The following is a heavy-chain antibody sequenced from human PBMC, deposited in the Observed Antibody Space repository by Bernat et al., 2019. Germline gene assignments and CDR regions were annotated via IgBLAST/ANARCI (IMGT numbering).Heavy chain of an antibody. J-gene: IGHJ4*02. D-gene: IGHD6-13*01. CDR2: IYPGDSDT. Sequence: EVQLVQSGAEVKKPGESLKISCKGSGYSFTSYWIGWVRQMPGKGLEWMGIIYPGDSDTRYSPSFQGQVTISADKSIRTGYLKWSSLKASEAAMYYCARHIGYSSSWAFDYWGQGTLVTVSS. CDR1: GYSFTSYW. CDR3: ARHIGYSSSWAFDY. V-gene: IGHV5-51*01.